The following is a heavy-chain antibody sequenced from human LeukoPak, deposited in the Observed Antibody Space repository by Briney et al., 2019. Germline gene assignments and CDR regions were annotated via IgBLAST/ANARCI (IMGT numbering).Heavy chain of an antibody. CDR2: IYHSGST. J-gene: IGHJ4*02. Sequence: SETLSLTCTVSGGSISGSSYYWGWIRQPPGKGLEWIGYIYHSGSTNYNPSLKSRVTISVDTSKNQFSLKLSSVAAADTAVYYCARHGRWVGPAGYWGQGTLVTVSS. CDR1: GGSISGSSYY. CDR3: ARHGRWVGPAGY. V-gene: IGHV4-61*05. D-gene: IGHD4-23*01.